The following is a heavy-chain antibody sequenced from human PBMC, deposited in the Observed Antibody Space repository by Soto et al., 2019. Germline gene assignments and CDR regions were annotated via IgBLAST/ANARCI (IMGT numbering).Heavy chain of an antibody. D-gene: IGHD3-3*01. CDR3: ASGSFWSGSYYMDV. V-gene: IGHV3-21*01. CDR2: ISSSSSYI. J-gene: IGHJ6*03. CDR1: GFTFSSYS. Sequence: PGGSLRLSCAASGFTFSSYSMNWVRQAPGKGLEWVSSISSSSSYIYYADSVKGRFTISRDNAKNSLYLQMNSLRAEDTAVYYCASGSFWSGSYYMDVWGKGTTVTVSS.